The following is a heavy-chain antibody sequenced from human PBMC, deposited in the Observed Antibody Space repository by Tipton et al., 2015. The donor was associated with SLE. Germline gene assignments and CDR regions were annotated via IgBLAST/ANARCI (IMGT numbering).Heavy chain of an antibody. V-gene: IGHV4-34*01. J-gene: IGHJ3*02. CDR1: GGSFSGYY. D-gene: IGHD1-26*01. Sequence: LRLSCAVYGGSFSGYYWSWIRQPPGKGLEWIGEINHSGSTNYNPSLKSRVTISVDTSKNQFSLKLSSVTAAATAVYYCAREGPGGATTWGNEDAFDIWGQGTMVTVSS. CDR3: AREGPGGATTWGNEDAFDI. CDR2: INHSGST.